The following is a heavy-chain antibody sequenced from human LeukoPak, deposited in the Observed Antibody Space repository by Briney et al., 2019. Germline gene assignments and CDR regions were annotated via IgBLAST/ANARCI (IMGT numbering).Heavy chain of an antibody. CDR3: ARQYSYGPEGYYFDY. CDR1: GFTVSSNY. V-gene: IGHV3-53*04. CDR2: IYSGGST. J-gene: IGHJ4*02. Sequence: PGGSLRLSCAASGFTVSSNYMSWVRQAPAKGLEWVSVIYSGGSTYYADSVKGRFTISRHNSKNTLYLQMNSLRAEDTAVYYCARQYSYGPEGYYFDYWGQGTLVTVSS. D-gene: IGHD5-18*01.